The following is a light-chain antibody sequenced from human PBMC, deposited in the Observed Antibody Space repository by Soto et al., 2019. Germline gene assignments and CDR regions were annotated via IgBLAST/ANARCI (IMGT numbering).Light chain of an antibody. V-gene: IGKV1-5*01. CDR2: DAS. Sequence: IHMTQSPSTLSASVGDRVTITCRASQSISDWLAWFQQKPGKAPKVLIYDASSLESGVPSRFSGSGSGTEFTLTISSLQPDDFATYYCQQYNNYWTFGQGTKVDIK. J-gene: IGKJ1*01. CDR1: QSISDW. CDR3: QQYNNYWT.